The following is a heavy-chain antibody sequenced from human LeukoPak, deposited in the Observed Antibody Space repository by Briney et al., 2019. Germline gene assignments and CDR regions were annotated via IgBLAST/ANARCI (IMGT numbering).Heavy chain of an antibody. Sequence: GGSLRLSCAASGYTLSSYAMSWVGQAPGKGVEWVSAISGSGGSSYYADCVRGRFTISRDNYKNTLYLQMNSLRADDTDVYYCAKDLYFTGSYYDFWSGYTPDYYYGMDVWGQGTTVTVSS. CDR1: GYTLSSYA. D-gene: IGHD3-3*01. J-gene: IGHJ6*02. CDR3: AKDLYFTGSYYDFWSGYTPDYYYGMDV. CDR2: ISGSGGSS. V-gene: IGHV3-23*01.